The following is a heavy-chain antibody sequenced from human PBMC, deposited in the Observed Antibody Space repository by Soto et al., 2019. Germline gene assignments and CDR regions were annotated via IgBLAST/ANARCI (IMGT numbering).Heavy chain of an antibody. CDR3: ARGHGRFAH. CDR2: INHSGFA. CDR1: NGSFTGHY. Sequence: QVQLQQWGAGLLKPSETLSLTCGVYNGSFTGHYWAWIRQAPGRGLEWIGEINHSGFANYDPSLKRRVVILSDMSKTEFSLSLTSVPVAARAIYYCARGHGRFAHWGQGTLVTVSS. J-gene: IGHJ4*02. V-gene: IGHV4-34*01.